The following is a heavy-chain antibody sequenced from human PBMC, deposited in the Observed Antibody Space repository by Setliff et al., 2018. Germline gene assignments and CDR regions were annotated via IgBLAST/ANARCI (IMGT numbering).Heavy chain of an antibody. CDR2: IIHSGST. V-gene: IGHV4-34*12. CDR3: ARSFSRSGKFLLDY. CDR1: GGSFSGYY. D-gene: IGHD1-26*01. Sequence: LSLTCAVYGGSFSGYYWSWIRQPPGKRLEWIGEIIHSGSTNYNPSLQSRVTISMDTSKNQFSLKVPSVTAADTAVYYCARSFSRSGKFLLDYWGQGALVTVSS. J-gene: IGHJ4*02.